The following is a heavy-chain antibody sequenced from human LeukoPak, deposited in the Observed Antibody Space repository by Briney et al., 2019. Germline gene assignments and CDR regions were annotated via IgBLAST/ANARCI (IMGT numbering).Heavy chain of an antibody. D-gene: IGHD2-15*01. V-gene: IGHV3-21*01. J-gene: IGHJ4*02. Sequence: GGSLRLSCAASGFTFSSYSMNWVRQAPGKGLEWVSSISSSSSYIYYADSVKGRFTISRDNAKNSLYLQMYSLRAEDTAVYYCARVIGGNSFDYWGQGTLVTVSS. CDR1: GFTFSSYS. CDR3: ARVIGGNSFDY. CDR2: ISSSSSYI.